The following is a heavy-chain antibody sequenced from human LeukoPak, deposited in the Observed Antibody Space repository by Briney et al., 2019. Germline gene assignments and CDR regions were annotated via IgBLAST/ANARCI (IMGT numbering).Heavy chain of an antibody. CDR1: GYTFSIYN. CDR2: INPSGGT. V-gene: IGHV1-46*01. Sequence: EASVKVSCKASGYTFSIYNMHWVRQAPGQGLEWMGIINPSGGTSYAQKLQGRITMTRDTSTVYMELSSLRSEDTAVYYCAREGVAGTGLDYWGQGTLVTVSS. D-gene: IGHD6-13*01. J-gene: IGHJ4*02. CDR3: AREGVAGTGLDY.